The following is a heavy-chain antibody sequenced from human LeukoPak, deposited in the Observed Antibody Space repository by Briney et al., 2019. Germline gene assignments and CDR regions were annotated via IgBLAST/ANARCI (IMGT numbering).Heavy chain of an antibody. V-gene: IGHV4-34*01. Sequence: PSETLSLTSAVYGGSFSGYYWSWIRQPPGKGLEWIGEINHSGSTNYNPSLKSRVTISVDTSKNQFSLKLSSVTAADTAVYYCARGRGIFGVVTPYYFDYWGQGTLVTVSS. CDR2: INHSGST. J-gene: IGHJ4*02. CDR3: ARGRGIFGVVTPYYFDY. CDR1: GGSFSGYY. D-gene: IGHD3-3*01.